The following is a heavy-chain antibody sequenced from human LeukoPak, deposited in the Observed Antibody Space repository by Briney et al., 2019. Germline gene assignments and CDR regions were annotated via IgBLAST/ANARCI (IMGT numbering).Heavy chain of an antibody. V-gene: IGHV1-46*01. Sequence: ASVKVSCKASGNTFTSYYMHWVRQAPGQGLEWMGIINPSGGSTSYAQKFQGRVTMTRDTSTSTVYMELSSLRSEDTAVYYCARSFSDYYDSSGYYDYWGQGTLVTVSS. CDR2: INPSGGST. CDR3: ARSFSDYYDSSGYYDY. J-gene: IGHJ4*02. D-gene: IGHD3-22*01. CDR1: GNTFTSYY.